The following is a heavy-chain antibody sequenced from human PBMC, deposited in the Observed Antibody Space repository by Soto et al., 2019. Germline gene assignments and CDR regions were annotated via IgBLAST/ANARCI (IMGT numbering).Heavy chain of an antibody. CDR2: ISYDGSNK. V-gene: IGHV3-30*18. CDR3: AKVTSSSGYYYYYMDV. D-gene: IGHD6-6*01. CDR1: GFTFSSYG. Sequence: GGSLRLSCAASGFTFSSYGMHWVRQAPGKGLEWVAVISYDGSNKYYADSVKGRFTISRDNSKNTLYLQMNSLRAEDTAVYYCAKVTSSSGYYYYYMDVWGKGTTVTVSS. J-gene: IGHJ6*03.